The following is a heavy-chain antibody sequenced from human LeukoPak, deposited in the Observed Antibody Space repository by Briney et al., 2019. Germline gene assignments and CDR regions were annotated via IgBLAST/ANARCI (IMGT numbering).Heavy chain of an antibody. D-gene: IGHD2-8*01. CDR2: IYWNDDK. CDR1: GVSLATTGVA. V-gene: IGHV2-5*01. Sequence: SGPTLVNPTQTLTLTCTFSGVSLATTGVAVGWIRQPPGKALEWLALIYWNDDKRYSPSLKTRLTITKDTSKNQVVLTMTNTDPVDTATYFCAHSGCISGVCFTRGDWFDPWGQGTLVTVSS. J-gene: IGHJ5*02. CDR3: AHSGCISGVCFTRGDWFDP.